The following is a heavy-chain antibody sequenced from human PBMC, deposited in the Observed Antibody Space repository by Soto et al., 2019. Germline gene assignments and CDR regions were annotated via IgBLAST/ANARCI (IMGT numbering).Heavy chain of an antibody. V-gene: IGHV3-23*01. J-gene: IGHJ4*02. D-gene: IGHD2-2*01. CDR2: IGTSAST. Sequence: DVRLLESGGGLVQPGGSLRLSCAASGFTFSSYSMSWVRQAPGKGLEWVSTIGTSASTYYGDSVRGGFTISRDNSRNNLYLKTNSLRADDPGAYYWADFYRECSSSIGDWGQGTLVTVSS. CDR3: ADFYRECSSSIGD. CDR1: GFTFSSYS.